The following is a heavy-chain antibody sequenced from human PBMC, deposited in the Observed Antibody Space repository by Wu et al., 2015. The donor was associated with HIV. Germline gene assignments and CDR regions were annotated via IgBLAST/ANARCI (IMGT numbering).Heavy chain of an antibody. V-gene: IGHV1-69*13. CDR2: IIPLFSPT. CDR1: GGSFGTYA. J-gene: IGHJ4*02. Sequence: QVQLVQSGAEVKKFGSSVTVSCKASGGSFGTYAISWVRQAPGQGLEWMGRIIPLFSPTTYAPKFQGRVTITADESTTTTYMDLRGLTSEDTAVYYCASSGYDSPGGDNDYWGQGTLVTVSS. D-gene: IGHD5-12*01. CDR3: ASSGYDSPGGDNDY.